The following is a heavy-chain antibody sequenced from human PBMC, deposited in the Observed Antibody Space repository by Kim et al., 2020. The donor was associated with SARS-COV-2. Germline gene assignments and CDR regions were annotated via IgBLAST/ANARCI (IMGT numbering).Heavy chain of an antibody. Sequence: DGGSRSYADSVKGRFTTSRDNANNMVYLQMNSLRVDDTAIYYCTSIFEYWGQGALVTVSS. CDR2: DGGSR. V-gene: IGHV3-74*01. J-gene: IGHJ4*02. CDR3: TSIFEY. D-gene: IGHD3-3*02.